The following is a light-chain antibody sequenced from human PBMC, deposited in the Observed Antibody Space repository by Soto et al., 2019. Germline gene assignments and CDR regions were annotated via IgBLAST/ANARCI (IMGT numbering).Light chain of an antibody. CDR3: QQYNNWPRAT. V-gene: IGKV3-15*01. Sequence: EIVMTQSPATLSVSPGERATLSCRASQSISSNLAWYQQKPGQAPRLLMFRTSSRATGFPARFSGSGSGTAFNLTTSRLQSEDFGVYYCQQYNNWPRATFGGGTKVDIK. CDR2: RTS. J-gene: IGKJ4*01. CDR1: QSISSN.